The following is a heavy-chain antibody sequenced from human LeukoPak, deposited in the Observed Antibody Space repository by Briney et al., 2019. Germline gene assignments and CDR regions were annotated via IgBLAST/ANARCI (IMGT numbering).Heavy chain of an antibody. J-gene: IGHJ4*02. CDR3: ARTIPNGYSSSWYYFDY. CDR1: GGSISSYY. Sequence: PSETLSLTCTVSGGSISSYYWSWIRQPPGKGLEWIGCIYYSGSTNYNPSLKSRVTISVDTSKNQFSLKLSSVTAADTAVYYCARTIPNGYSSSWYYFDYWGQGTLVTVSS. CDR2: IYYSGST. V-gene: IGHV4-59*01. D-gene: IGHD6-13*01.